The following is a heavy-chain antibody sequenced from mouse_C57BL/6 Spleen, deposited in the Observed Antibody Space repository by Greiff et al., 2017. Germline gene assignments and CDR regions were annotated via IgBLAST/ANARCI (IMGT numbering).Heavy chain of an antibody. Sequence: EVKLQESGPGLVKPSQSLSLTCSVTGYSITSGYYWNWIRQFPGNKLEWMGYISYDGSNNYNPSLKNRISITRDTSKNQFFLKLNSVTTEDTATYYCARVAQLRPWYFDVWGTGTTVTVSS. J-gene: IGHJ1*03. V-gene: IGHV3-6*01. CDR2: ISYDGSN. CDR3: ARVAQLRPWYFDV. CDR1: GYSITSGYY. D-gene: IGHD3-2*02.